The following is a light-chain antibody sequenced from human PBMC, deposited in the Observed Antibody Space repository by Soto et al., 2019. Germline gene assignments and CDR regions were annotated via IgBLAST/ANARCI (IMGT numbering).Light chain of an antibody. V-gene: IGKV1-17*01. CDR3: LQHNVYPPT. CDR2: AAS. J-gene: IGKJ1*01. CDR1: QGIRND. Sequence: DIQLTQSPSSLSASVGDRVTVTCRASQGIRNDLAWYQQKPGKAPRRLIHAASSLHSGVPSRFSGSISGPEFTLTISSLQSEDFATYYCLQHNVYPPTVGQGTKVDIK.